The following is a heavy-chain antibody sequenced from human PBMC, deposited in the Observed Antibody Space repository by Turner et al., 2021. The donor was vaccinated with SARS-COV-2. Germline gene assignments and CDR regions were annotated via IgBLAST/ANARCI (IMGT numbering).Heavy chain of an antibody. Sequence: QLQLQESGPGLLKPSETLSLTCTVSGGSINSDFWSWIRQPPGKGLEWIGYIYYRGRTNYNPALKSRVTMSVDTSKNQFSLRLTSVTAADTAMYYCARELRFNWFDPWGHGTLVTVS. V-gene: IGHV4-59*01. CDR2: IYYRGRT. J-gene: IGHJ5*02. CDR1: GGSINSDF. CDR3: ARELRFNWFDP. D-gene: IGHD3-3*01.